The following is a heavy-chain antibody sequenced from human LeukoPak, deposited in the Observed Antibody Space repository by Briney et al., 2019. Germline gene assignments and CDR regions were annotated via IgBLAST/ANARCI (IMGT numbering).Heavy chain of an antibody. CDR3: AIDGVVVPAAMVRSYYYGMDV. Sequence: GGSLRLSCAASGFTFSSYSMNWVRQAPGKGLEWVSSISSSSSYIYYADSVKGRFTISRDNAKNSLYLQMNSLRAEDTAVYYCAIDGVVVPAAMVRSYYYGMDVWGQGTTVTVSS. V-gene: IGHV3-21*01. CDR2: ISSSSSYI. J-gene: IGHJ6*02. D-gene: IGHD2-2*01. CDR1: GFTFSSYS.